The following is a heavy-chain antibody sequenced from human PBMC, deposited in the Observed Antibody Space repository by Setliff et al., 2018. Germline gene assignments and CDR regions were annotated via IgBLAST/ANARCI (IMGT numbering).Heavy chain of an antibody. CDR3: ARHTKQWLSRGYYYYYYMDV. V-gene: IGHV4-59*08. Sequence: PSETLSLTCTVSGGSISSYYWSWIRQPPGKGLEWIGYIYYSGSTNYNPSLKSRVAISVDTSKNRFSLKLSSVTAADTAVYYCARHTKQWLSRGYYYYYYMDVWGKGTTVTVSS. D-gene: IGHD6-19*01. J-gene: IGHJ6*03. CDR1: GGSISSYY. CDR2: IYYSGST.